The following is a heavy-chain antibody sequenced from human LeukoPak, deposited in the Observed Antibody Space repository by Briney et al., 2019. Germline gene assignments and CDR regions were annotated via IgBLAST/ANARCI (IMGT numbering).Heavy chain of an antibody. CDR2: IYPGDSDT. V-gene: IGHV5-51*01. Sequence: GESLKISCKGSGYSFTSDWIGWVRQMPGKGLEWMGIIYPGDSDTRYSPSFQGQVTISADKSISTAYLQWSSLKASDTAMYYCTRWSLVYSNYAGYFDYWGQGTLVTVSS. CDR3: TRWSLVYSNYAGYFDY. D-gene: IGHD4-11*01. J-gene: IGHJ4*02. CDR1: GYSFTSDW.